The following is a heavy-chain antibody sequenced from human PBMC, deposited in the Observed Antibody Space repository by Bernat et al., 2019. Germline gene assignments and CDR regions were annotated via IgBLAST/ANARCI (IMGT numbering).Heavy chain of an antibody. CDR1: GFTFSSNW. J-gene: IGHJ4*02. CDR2: IKQDGSEK. V-gene: IGHV3-7*03. D-gene: IGHD3-10*01. CDR3: AGGPGNAPVGFFDY. Sequence: EVQLVESGGSLVQPGGSLRLSCAASGFTFSSNWMTWVRQAPGKGLEWVANIKQDGSEKYDVDSLKSRFTISRYNAKNSLYLQMNSLRAEDTAVYYCAGGPGNAPVGFFDYWGQGTLVTVSS.